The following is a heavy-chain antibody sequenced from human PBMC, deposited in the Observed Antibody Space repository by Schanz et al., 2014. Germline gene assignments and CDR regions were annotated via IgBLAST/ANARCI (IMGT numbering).Heavy chain of an antibody. CDR1: GFTFSSYA. J-gene: IGHJ5*01. CDR2: ISGGGGTT. CDR3: ARDSNGDDGYRFWFDS. Sequence: EVQLLESGGGLVQPGGSLRLSCAASGFTFSSYAMSWVRQAPGKGLEWVSAISGGGGTTYYADSVKGRFTISRDNSKNTLYLQMNSLRAEDTAVYYCARDSNGDDGYRFWFDSWGQGILXTVSS. V-gene: IGHV3-23*01. D-gene: IGHD4-17*01.